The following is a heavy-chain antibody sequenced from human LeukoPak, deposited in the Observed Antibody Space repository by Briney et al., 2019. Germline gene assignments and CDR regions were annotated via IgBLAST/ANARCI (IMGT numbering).Heavy chain of an antibody. CDR3: VRDGMGTAPYDL. CDR2: INPGDGSTT. D-gene: IGHD2-8*02. J-gene: IGHJ4*01. V-gene: IGHV3-74*01. Sequence: PGGSLRLSCAGPGFTLGNYWMNWFRQAPGKGLDWVSQINPGDGSTTGYADTVKGRFTVSRDNAKNTLYLQMTSLKDGDAAVYYCVRDGMGTAPYDLWGQGTLVTVSS. CDR1: GFTLGNYW.